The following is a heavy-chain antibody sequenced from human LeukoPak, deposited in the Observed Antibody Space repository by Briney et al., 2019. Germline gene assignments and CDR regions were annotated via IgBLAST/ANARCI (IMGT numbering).Heavy chain of an antibody. J-gene: IGHJ4*02. CDR3: ARHRPSSTMSGIAL. Sequence: PSETLSLTCTVSGGSINRGFCYWGWIRQPPGKGLAWIVSIYYSGTTYDNPSLKSRVTISVDTSRNQFSLQLTSVTVADKAVYFCARHRPSSTMSGIALWGQGTLVTVSS. D-gene: IGHD2-21*01. CDR1: GGSINRGFCY. V-gene: IGHV4-39*01. CDR2: IYYSGTT.